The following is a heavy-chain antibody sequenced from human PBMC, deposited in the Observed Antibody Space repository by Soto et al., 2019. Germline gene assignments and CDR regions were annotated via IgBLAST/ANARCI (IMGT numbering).Heavy chain of an antibody. CDR1: GYTFTILD. CDR2: MSPNSGRT. CDR3: AREAQKLLIDN. V-gene: IGHV1-8*01. D-gene: IGHD2-21*01. J-gene: IGHJ4*02. Sequence: QVQLVQSGAEVKKPGASVKVSCKASGYTFTILDINWVRQAPGQGLEWMGWMSPNSGRTGYARKFQGRVTMTSNTATTTAYMELSSLTSADTAVYYCAREAQKLLIDNLGQGTLIIVSS.